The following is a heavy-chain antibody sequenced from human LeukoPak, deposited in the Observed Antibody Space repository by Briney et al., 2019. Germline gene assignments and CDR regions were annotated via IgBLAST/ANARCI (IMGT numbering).Heavy chain of an antibody. D-gene: IGHD2-2*01. CDR2: IYYSGST. J-gene: IGHJ6*02. CDR3: ARAWGDIVVVPAAPYGMDV. CDR1: GGSISSGGYY. Sequence: SETLSLTCSVSGGSISSGGYYWSWIRQHPGKGLEWIGYIYYSGSTSYNPSLKSRVTISLDKSKNQFSLKLSSVTAADTAVYYCARAWGDIVVVPAAPYGMDVWGQGTTVTVSS. V-gene: IGHV4-61*08.